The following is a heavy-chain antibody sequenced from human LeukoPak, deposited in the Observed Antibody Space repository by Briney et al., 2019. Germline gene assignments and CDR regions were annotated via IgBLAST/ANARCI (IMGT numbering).Heavy chain of an antibody. CDR1: GFTFSSYA. J-gene: IGHJ5*02. CDR2: IYYSGST. V-gene: IGHV4-59*12. D-gene: IGHD3-16*01. CDR3: ARHDYVWGSQP. Sequence: GSLRLSCAASGFTFSSYAMSWIRQPPGKGLEWIGYIYYSGSTNYNPSLKGRVTISVDTSKNQFSLKLSSVTAADTAVYYCARHDYVWGSQPWGQGTLVTVSS.